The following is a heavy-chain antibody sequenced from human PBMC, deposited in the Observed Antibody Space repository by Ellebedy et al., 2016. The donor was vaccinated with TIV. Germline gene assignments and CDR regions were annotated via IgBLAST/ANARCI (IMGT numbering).Heavy chain of an antibody. D-gene: IGHD1-26*01. Sequence: SETLSLTXAVYGASFSHYYWSWIRRPPGKGLEWIGEVNHGGSTNYNPSLKSRVTMSVDTSKNQFSLMLTSVTAADTAVYYCARGRGGSYSIPFDYWGQGALVTVSS. CDR2: VNHGGST. V-gene: IGHV4-34*01. CDR1: GASFSHYY. J-gene: IGHJ4*02. CDR3: ARGRGGSYSIPFDY.